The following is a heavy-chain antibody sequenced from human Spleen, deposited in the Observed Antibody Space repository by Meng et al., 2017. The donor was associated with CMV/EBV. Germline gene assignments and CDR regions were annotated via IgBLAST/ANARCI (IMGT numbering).Heavy chain of an antibody. V-gene: IGHV5-51*01. D-gene: IGHD3-10*01. CDR3: ARQGSFTMVRGVIIGWDGMDV. CDR2: IYPGDSDT. CDR1: GYSFTSYW. J-gene: IGHJ6*02. Sequence: GGSLRLSCKGSGYSFTSYWIGWVRQMPGKGLEWMGIIYPGDSDTRYSPSFQGQVTISADKSISTAYLQWSSLKASDTAMYYCARQGSFTMVRGVIIGWDGMDVWGQGTTVTVSS.